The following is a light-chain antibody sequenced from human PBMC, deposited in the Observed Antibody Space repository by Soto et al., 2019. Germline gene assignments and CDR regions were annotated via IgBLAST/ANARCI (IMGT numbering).Light chain of an antibody. CDR1: SSKLGAGYD. Sequence: QSVLTQPPSVSGAQGRRVTISCTGNSSKLGAGYDVHWYQQLPGAAPKLVIFGNRNRPSGVPERFSGSKSGTSASLAITGLQAEDEADYYCQAYDYSLTASVFGGGTNFTVL. CDR2: GNR. V-gene: IGLV1-40*01. J-gene: IGLJ3*02. CDR3: QAYDYSLTASV.